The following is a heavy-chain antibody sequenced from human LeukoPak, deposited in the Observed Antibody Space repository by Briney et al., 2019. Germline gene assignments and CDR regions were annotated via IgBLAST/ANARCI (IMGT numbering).Heavy chain of an antibody. CDR1: GFTFEDYV. J-gene: IGHJ4*02. CDR2: ISWNSNSI. Sequence: GGSRRLSCATSGFTFEDYVMNWVRQVPGKGLEWVSGISWNSNSIGYADSVKGRFTISRDNAKNSLYLQMDSLRVEDTALYYCAKDEQLGNWGQGTLVTVSS. V-gene: IGHV3-9*01. CDR3: AKDEQLGN. D-gene: IGHD1/OR15-1a*01.